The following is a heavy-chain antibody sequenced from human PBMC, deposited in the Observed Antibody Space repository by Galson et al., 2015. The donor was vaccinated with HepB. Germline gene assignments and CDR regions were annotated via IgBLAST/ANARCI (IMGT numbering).Heavy chain of an antibody. CDR2: ISSSSSYI. V-gene: IGHV3-21*01. CDR3: ARGYSSGWYEVRYFQH. D-gene: IGHD6-19*01. Sequence: SLRLSCAASGFTFSSYSMNWVRQAPGKGLEWVSSISSSSSYIYYADSVKGRFTISRDNAKNSLYLQMNSLRAEDTAVYYCARGYSSGWYEVRYFQHWGQGTLVTVSS. CDR1: GFTFSSYS. J-gene: IGHJ1*01.